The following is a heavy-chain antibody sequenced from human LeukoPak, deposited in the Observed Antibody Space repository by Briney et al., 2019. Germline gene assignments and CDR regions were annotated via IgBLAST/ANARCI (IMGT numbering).Heavy chain of an antibody. D-gene: IGHD2-2*01. V-gene: IGHV1-69*13. CDR1: GGTFSIYA. Sequence: GASVKVSCKASGGTFSIYAISWVRQAPGQGLEWMGGIIPIFGTANYAQKFQGRVTITADESTSTAYMELSSLRSEDTAVYYCARGTPIVVVPAARWIFDYWGQGTLVTVSS. J-gene: IGHJ4*02. CDR2: IIPIFGTA. CDR3: ARGTPIVVVPAARWIFDY.